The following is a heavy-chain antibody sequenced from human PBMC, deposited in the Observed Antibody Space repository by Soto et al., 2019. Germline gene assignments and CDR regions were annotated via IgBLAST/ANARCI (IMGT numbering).Heavy chain of an antibody. CDR3: TSGSVEGV. CDR1: GLTISNAW. Sequence: EVQLVESGGGFIYPGGSLRLSCAASGLTISNAWMNWVRQAPGKGLEWVGRIKTNTEGGTTDYAAAVKGRFTVSRDDSKSTLYLQMNRLKTDDTAVYYCTSGSVEGVWGQGTTVTVSS. D-gene: IGHD2-15*01. J-gene: IGHJ6*02. CDR2: IKTNTEGGTT. V-gene: IGHV3-15*07.